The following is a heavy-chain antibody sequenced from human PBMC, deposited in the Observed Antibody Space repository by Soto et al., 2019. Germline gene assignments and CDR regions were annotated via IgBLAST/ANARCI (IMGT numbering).Heavy chain of an antibody. V-gene: IGHV3-7*01. CDR1: GFTFSNYW. CDR3: ARSYSYLFDY. CDR2: IKQDGSEE. J-gene: IGHJ4*02. Sequence: VQLVESGGGLVQPGGSLRLSCAASGFTFSNYWMNWVRQAPGKGLEWVANIKQDGSEEYYVDSVKGRFAISRDNAKNSLYLQMNSLRAEDTAVYYCARSYSYLFDYWGQGTLVTVSS. D-gene: IGHD5-18*01.